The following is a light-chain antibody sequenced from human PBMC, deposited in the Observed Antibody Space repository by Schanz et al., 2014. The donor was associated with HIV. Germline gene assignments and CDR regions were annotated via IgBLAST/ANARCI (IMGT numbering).Light chain of an antibody. V-gene: IGLV2-14*03. CDR3: SSYTSSSTLVV. J-gene: IGLJ2*01. Sequence: QSALTQPASVSGSPGQSITIPCTGTSSDVGGYNYVAWYQQHPGKAPKLLIYGNTNRPSGVPDRFSGSKSGTTASLAITGLQAEDEADYYCSSYTSSSTLVVFGGGTKLTVL. CDR1: SSDVGGYNY. CDR2: GNT.